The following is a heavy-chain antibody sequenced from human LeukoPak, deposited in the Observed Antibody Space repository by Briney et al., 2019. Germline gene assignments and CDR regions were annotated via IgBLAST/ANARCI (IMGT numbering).Heavy chain of an antibody. Sequence: GGSLRPSCAASGFVVSGNYMSWVRQTPGKGLEWISVIYSGGTTYYADSVKGRFTISRDDAGNTLGLQMNSLRVEDTAVYYCARAAGPSGHWGPGTLVIVSS. V-gene: IGHV3-66*01. CDR3: ARAAGPSGH. J-gene: IGHJ4*02. CDR2: IYSGGTT. CDR1: GFVVSGNY. D-gene: IGHD6-19*01.